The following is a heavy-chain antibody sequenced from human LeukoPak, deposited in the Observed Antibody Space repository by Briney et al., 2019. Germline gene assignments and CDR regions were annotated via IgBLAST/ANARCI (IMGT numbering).Heavy chain of an antibody. V-gene: IGHV3-33*01. J-gene: IGHJ4*02. CDR1: GFTFSSYG. CDR3: ARDHRIYGYGNCLFSY. D-gene: IGHD2/OR15-2a*01. CDR2: IFYDGSNI. Sequence: GGSLRLSCAASGFTFSSYGMHWVRQAPGKGLEWVAVIFYDGSNIYYADSVKGRFTISRDNSKNTLYLQMSSLRAEDTAVYYCARDHRIYGYGNCLFSYWGQGTLVTVSS.